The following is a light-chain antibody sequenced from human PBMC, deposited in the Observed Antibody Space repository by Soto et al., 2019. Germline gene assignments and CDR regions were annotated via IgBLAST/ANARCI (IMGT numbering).Light chain of an antibody. CDR3: SSYTSSSTLVV. Sequence: QSVLTQPASVSGSPGQSITISCTGTSSDVGGYNYVSWYQQHPGKAPKLMIYDVSNRPSGVSNRFSGSKSGNTASLTISGLQAEDKPDYYCSSYTSSSTLVVFGTGTKLTVL. V-gene: IGLV2-14*01. CDR2: DVS. CDR1: SSDVGGYNY. J-gene: IGLJ1*01.